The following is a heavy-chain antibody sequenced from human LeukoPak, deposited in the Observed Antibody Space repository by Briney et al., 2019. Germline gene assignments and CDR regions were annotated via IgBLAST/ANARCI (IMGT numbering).Heavy chain of an antibody. Sequence: GGSLRLSCAASGFTFSSYSMNWVRQAPGKGLEWISYITTSGGAKNYADSVKGRFTISRDNAENSLYLQMNSLRAEDTAVYYCARVSSGSYYFDYWGQGTLVTVSS. J-gene: IGHJ4*02. V-gene: IGHV3-48*01. CDR2: ITTSGGAK. CDR1: GFTFSSYS. D-gene: IGHD1-26*01. CDR3: ARVSSGSYYFDY.